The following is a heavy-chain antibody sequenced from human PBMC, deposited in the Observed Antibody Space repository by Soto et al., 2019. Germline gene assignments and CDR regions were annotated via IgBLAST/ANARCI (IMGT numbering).Heavy chain of an antibody. V-gene: IGHV1-69*12. CDR1: GGSFSSYV. CDR2: IIPISGTA. CDR3: ASSGSGSLVPYGMDV. J-gene: IGHJ6*02. D-gene: IGHD3-10*01. Sequence: QVQLVQSGAEVKKPRSSVKVSFKTSGGSFSSYVISWVRQAPGQGLEWMGEIIPISGTANNAQKFQGRVTITADESTSTAYMELSSLRSEDTAVYYCASSGSGSLVPYGMDVWGQGTTVTVSS.